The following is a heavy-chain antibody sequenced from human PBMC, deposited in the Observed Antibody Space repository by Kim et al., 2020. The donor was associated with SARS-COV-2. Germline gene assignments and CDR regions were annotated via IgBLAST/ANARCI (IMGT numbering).Heavy chain of an antibody. CDR1: GYTFTSYA. J-gene: IGHJ4*02. D-gene: IGHD5-18*01. V-gene: IGHV1-3*01. CDR3: ARDQEYSYGSSVY. CDR2: INAGNGNT. Sequence: ASVKVSCKASGYTFTSYAMHWGRQAPGQRLEWMGWINAGNGNTKYSQKFQGRVTITRDTSASTAYMELSSLRSEDTAVYYCARDQEYSYGSSVYWGQGTLVTDSS.